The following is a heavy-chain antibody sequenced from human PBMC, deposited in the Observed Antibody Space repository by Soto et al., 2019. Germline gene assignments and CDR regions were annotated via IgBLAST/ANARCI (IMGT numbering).Heavy chain of an antibody. V-gene: IGHV4-59*12. Sequence: SETLSLTCTVSGGSISNYYWSWIRQPPGKGLEWIGYIYYSGRTNYNPSLKSRATISIDMPKNQFSLKLTSVTAADTAVYYCARDKITGLFDYWGQGTLVTVSS. CDR2: IYYSGRT. CDR3: ARDKITGLFDY. J-gene: IGHJ4*02. D-gene: IGHD2-8*02. CDR1: GGSISNYY.